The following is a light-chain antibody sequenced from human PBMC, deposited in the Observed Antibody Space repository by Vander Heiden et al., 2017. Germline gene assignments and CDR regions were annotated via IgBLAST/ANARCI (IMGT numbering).Light chain of an antibody. CDR1: SSDVGSYNL. V-gene: IGLV2-23*02. CDR2: EVS. J-gene: IGLJ3*02. Sequence: QSALTQPASVSGSPGQSITISCTGTSSDVGSYNLVSWYQQHKGKAPKLMIYEVSTRPSGVSNRFSGSKSGNTASLTISGLQAEDEADYYCCSYAGSSTYWVFGGGTKLTVL. CDR3: CSYAGSSTYWV.